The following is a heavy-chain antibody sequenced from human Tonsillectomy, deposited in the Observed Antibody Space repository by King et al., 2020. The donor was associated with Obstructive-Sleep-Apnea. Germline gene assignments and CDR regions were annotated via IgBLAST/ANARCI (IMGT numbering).Heavy chain of an antibody. V-gene: IGHV5-10-1*01. CDR2: LDPSDSYT. J-gene: IGHJ2*01. Sequence: AQLVQSGAEVKKPGESLRISCKGSGYSFTSYWISWVRQMPGKGLEWMGRLDPSDSYTNYSPSFQGHVTISADKSISTAYLQWSRLKASDTAMYYCASSSVVAADNWYFDLWGRGTLVTVSS. CDR1: GYSFTSYW. CDR3: ASSSVVAADNWYFDL. D-gene: IGHD2-15*01.